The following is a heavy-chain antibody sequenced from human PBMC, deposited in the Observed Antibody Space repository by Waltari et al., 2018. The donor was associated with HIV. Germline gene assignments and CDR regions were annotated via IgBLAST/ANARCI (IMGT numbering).Heavy chain of an antibody. J-gene: IGHJ3*02. CDR2: IWYDGSNK. CDR3: ARWAYAFDI. CDR1: GFTFSSYG. V-gene: IGHV3-33*01. Sequence: QVQLVESGGGVVQPGRSLRLSCAASGFTFSSYGMHWVRQAPGKGLGWVAVIWYDGSNKYYGDSVKGRFTIARDNSKNTLYLQMNSLRAEDTAVYYCARWAYAFDIWGQGTMVTVSS. D-gene: IGHD1-26*01.